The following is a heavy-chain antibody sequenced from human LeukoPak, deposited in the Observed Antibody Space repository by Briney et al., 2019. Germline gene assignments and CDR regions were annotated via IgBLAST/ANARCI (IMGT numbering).Heavy chain of an antibody. CDR1: GYTFTSYY. CDR2: INPSGGST. J-gene: IGHJ5*02. Sequence: GASVKVSCKASGYTFTSYYMHWVRQAPGQGLEWMGIINPSGGSTSYAQKFQGRVTLTRDTSTSTVYMELSSLRSEDTAVYYCARVSCSSTSCYMGNWFDPWGQGTLVTVSS. V-gene: IGHV1-46*01. D-gene: IGHD2-2*02. CDR3: ARVSCSSTSCYMGNWFDP.